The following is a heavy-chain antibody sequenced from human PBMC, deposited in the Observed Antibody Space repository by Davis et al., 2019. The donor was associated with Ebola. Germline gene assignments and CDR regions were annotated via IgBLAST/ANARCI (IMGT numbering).Heavy chain of an antibody. CDR3: ARAQFPTTSDH. D-gene: IGHD1-1*01. Sequence: ASVKVSCKASGYTFTNYGITWVRHAPGQGLEWMGWINPHNGNTNYAQNVQGRVIITSDTATTTAYMEVGSLRSDDTAVYYCARAQFPTTSDHWGQGTLVTVSS. CDR1: GYTFTNYG. CDR2: INPHNGNT. J-gene: IGHJ4*02. V-gene: IGHV1-18*04.